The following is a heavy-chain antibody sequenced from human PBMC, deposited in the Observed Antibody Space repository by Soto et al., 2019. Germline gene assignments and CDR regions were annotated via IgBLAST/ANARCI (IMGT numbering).Heavy chain of an antibody. CDR1: GGTFSSYA. J-gene: IGHJ2*01. CDR2: IIPIFGTA. D-gene: IGHD4-17*01. Sequence: QVQLVQSGAEVKKPGSSVKVSCKASGGTFSSYAISWVRQAPGQGLEWMGGIIPIFGTANYAQKFQGRVTITADESXXTAYMELSSLRSEDTAVYYCARGDTTVVTDWYFDLWGRGTLVTVSS. V-gene: IGHV1-69*12. CDR3: ARGDTTVVTDWYFDL.